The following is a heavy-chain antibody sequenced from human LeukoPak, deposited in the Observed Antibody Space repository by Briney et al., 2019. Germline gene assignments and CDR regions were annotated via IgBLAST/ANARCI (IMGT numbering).Heavy chain of an antibody. J-gene: IGHJ6*03. CDR3: AREVYSGYSYYMDV. Sequence: PSQTLSLTCTVSGGSISSGSYYWSWIRQPPGKGLEWIGYIYYSGSTNYNPSLKSRVTISVDTSKNQFSLKLSSVTAADTAVYYCAREVYSGYSYYMDVWGKGTTVTISS. D-gene: IGHD1-26*01. CDR1: GGSISSGSYY. V-gene: IGHV4-61*01. CDR2: IYYSGST.